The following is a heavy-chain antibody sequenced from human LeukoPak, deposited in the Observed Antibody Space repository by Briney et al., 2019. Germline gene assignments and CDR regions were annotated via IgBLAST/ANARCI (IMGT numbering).Heavy chain of an antibody. Sequence: SETLSLTCTVSGGSISSYYWNWIRQPPGTGLEWIGDISYSGSTNYNPSLKSRVTISLDTSKNQFSLKLSSVTAADTAVYYCARDGSAEYSYGYGNYYYGMDVWGQGTTVTVSS. CDR3: ARDGSAEYSYGYGNYYYGMDV. CDR2: ISYSGST. D-gene: IGHD5-18*01. V-gene: IGHV4-59*01. CDR1: GGSISSYY. J-gene: IGHJ6*02.